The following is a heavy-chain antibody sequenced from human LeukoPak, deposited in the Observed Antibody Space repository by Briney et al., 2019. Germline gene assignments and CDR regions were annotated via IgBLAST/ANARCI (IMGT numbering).Heavy chain of an antibody. CDR2: IYPGDSDT. Sequence: GESLKISCKGSGYSFTSYWIGWVRQVPGKGLEWMGIIYPGDSDTRYSPSFQGQVTISADKSISTAYLQWSSLKASDTAMYYCARLEGDIVVVVAASYYFDYWGQGTLVTVSS. J-gene: IGHJ4*02. V-gene: IGHV5-51*01. D-gene: IGHD2-15*01. CDR1: GYSFTSYW. CDR3: ARLEGDIVVVVAASYYFDY.